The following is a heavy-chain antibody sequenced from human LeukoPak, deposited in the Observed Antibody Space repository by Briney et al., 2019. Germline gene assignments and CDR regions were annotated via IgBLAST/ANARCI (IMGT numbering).Heavy chain of an antibody. CDR1: GFTFSSSA. CDR2: ISGSGSNT. J-gene: IGHJ4*02. Sequence: AGSLRLSCAASGFTFSSSAMSWVRQAPGKGLEWVSAISGSGSNTYYADSVKGRLTISRDNSKNTLDLQMSSLRAEDTAVYYCVKEASRAYFDHWGQGTLVTVSS. V-gene: IGHV3-23*01. CDR3: VKEASRAYFDH. D-gene: IGHD2-2*01.